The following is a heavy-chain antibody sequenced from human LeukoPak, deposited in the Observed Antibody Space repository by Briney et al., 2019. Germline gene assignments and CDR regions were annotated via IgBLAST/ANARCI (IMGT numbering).Heavy chain of an antibody. CDR3: ARAPSTVTTGGYYYYGMGV. CDR1: GFTFSSYG. J-gene: IGHJ6*02. CDR2: IWYDGSNK. V-gene: IGHV3-33*01. Sequence: PGGSLRLSCAASGFTFSSYGMHWVRQAPGKGLEWVAVIWYDGSNKYYADSVKGRFTISRDNSKNTLYLQMNSLRAEDTAVYYCARAPSTVTTGGYYYYGMGVWGQGTTVTVSS. D-gene: IGHD4-17*01.